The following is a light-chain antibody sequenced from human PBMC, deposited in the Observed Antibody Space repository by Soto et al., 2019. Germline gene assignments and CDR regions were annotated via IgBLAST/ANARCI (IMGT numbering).Light chain of an antibody. CDR3: QHYNSYSEA. Sequence: DIQMTQSPSTLSGSVGDRVTINCRARQTISSWLAWYQQKPGKAPKLLIYKASTLKSGVPSRFSGSGSGTEFTLTISSLQPDDFATYYCQHYNSYSEAFGQGTKVELK. J-gene: IGKJ1*01. V-gene: IGKV1-5*03. CDR1: QTISSW. CDR2: KAS.